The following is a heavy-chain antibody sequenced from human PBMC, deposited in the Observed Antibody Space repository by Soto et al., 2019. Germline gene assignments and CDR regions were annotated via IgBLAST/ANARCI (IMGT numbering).Heavy chain of an antibody. CDR1: GFTFSDSW. CDR3: VRGGSNYAS. Sequence: EVQLVESGGGLVQPGGSLRLSCTASGFTFSDSWMNWVRQAPGKGLEWVARIKPDESEKKYADSVKGRFSISRDNAKNSMYFQMDSLRGEDTALYYCVRGGSNYASWGQGTLVTVSS. CDR2: IKPDESEK. J-gene: IGHJ5*02. D-gene: IGHD4-4*01. V-gene: IGHV3-7*01.